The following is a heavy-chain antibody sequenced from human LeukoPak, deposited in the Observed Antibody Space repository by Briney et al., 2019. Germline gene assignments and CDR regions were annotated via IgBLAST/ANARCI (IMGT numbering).Heavy chain of an antibody. CDR3: ARHLRFYYMDV. Sequence: SETLSLTCAVYGGSFSGYYWSWIRQPPGKGLEWIGEINHSGSTNYNPSLKSRVTISVDTSKNQFSLKLSSVTAADTAVYYCARHLRFYYMDVWGKGTTVTISS. CDR2: INHSGST. CDR1: GGSFSGYY. V-gene: IGHV4-34*01. J-gene: IGHJ6*03. D-gene: IGHD3-3*01.